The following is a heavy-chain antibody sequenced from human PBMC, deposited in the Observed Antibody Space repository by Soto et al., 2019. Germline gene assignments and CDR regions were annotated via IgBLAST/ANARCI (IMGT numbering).Heavy chain of an antibody. CDR1: GYTFSSYG. Sequence: ASVKVSCKASGYTFSSYGISWVRQAPGQGLEWMGWVSAYNGNTNYAQKLQGGVTMTTDTSTSTAYMELRSLRSDDTAVYYCARSGSRIVLMVYAGLDYWGQGTLVTVSS. CDR2: VSAYNGNT. CDR3: ARSGSRIVLMVYAGLDY. V-gene: IGHV1-18*01. J-gene: IGHJ4*02. D-gene: IGHD2-8*01.